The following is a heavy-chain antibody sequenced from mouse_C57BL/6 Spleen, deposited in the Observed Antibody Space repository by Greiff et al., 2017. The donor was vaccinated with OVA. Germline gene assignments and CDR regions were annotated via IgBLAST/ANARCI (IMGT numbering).Heavy chain of an antibody. CDR3: ARGYSFAY. D-gene: IGHD2-3*01. Sequence: EVKLMESEGGLVQPGSSMKLSCTASGFTFSDYYMAWVRQVPEKGLEWVANINYDGSSTYYLDSLKSRFIISRDNAKNILYLQMSSLKSEDTATYYCARGYSFAYWGQGTLVTVSA. CDR1: GFTFSDYY. CDR2: INYDGSST. V-gene: IGHV5-16*01. J-gene: IGHJ3*01.